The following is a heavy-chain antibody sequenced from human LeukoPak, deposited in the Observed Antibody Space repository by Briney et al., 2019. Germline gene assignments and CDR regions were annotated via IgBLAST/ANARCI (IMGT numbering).Heavy chain of an antibody. V-gene: IGHV3-30-3*01. CDR2: ISYDGSNK. D-gene: IGHD3-10*01. J-gene: IGHJ4*02. Sequence: GGSLRLSCAASGFTFSSYAMRWVRQAPGKGLEWVAVISYDGSNKYYADSVKGRFTISRDNSKNTLYLQMNSLRAEDTAVYYCARDLYYYGSGSYYTTGYWGQGTLVTVSS. CDR3: ARDLYYYGSGSYYTTGY. CDR1: GFTFSSYA.